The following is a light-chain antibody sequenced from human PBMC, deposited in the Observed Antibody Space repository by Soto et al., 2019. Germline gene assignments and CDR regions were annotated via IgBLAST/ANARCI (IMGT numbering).Light chain of an antibody. Sequence: DIQVTQSPCSLSSSVGDRVTITCRTSQSISRYFNCYRQKQDRATHLLHYAASNLHSGVRSRFSGSGSGTDFTLTISNLQPGDSATYYCHQSYSAPWTLGQGTKVEIK. V-gene: IGKV1-39*01. CDR2: AAS. CDR3: HQSYSAPWT. J-gene: IGKJ1*01. CDR1: QSISRY.